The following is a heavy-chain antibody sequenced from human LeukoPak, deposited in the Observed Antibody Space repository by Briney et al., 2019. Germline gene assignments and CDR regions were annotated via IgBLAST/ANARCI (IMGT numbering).Heavy chain of an antibody. V-gene: IGHV3-20*04. CDR3: ARAPITSPFYFDY. Sequence: PGGSLRLSCTASGFDFDAHGMSWVRQVPGRGLEWVSGINWSGGSTGYADPLRGRFTISRDNAKNSLYLQMESLRAEDTAFYYCARAPITSPFYFDYWGQGTLVTVSS. CDR2: INWSGGST. J-gene: IGHJ4*02. D-gene: IGHD2-2*01. CDR1: GFDFDAHG.